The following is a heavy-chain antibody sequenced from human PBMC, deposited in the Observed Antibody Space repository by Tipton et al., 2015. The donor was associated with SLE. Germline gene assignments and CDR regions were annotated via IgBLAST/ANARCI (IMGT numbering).Heavy chain of an antibody. Sequence: TLSLTCTVSGGSISSHYWSWIRQPPGKGLGWMGYISYSATTNYNPPPKSRVTISVDTSKNQFSLKLRSVTAADTAVYYCAGAWQGYCSGGTCYVLDYWGQGTLVTVSS. V-gene: IGHV4-59*11. D-gene: IGHD2-15*01. CDR1: GGSISSHY. J-gene: IGHJ4*02. CDR2: ISYSATT. CDR3: AGAWQGYCSGGTCYVLDY.